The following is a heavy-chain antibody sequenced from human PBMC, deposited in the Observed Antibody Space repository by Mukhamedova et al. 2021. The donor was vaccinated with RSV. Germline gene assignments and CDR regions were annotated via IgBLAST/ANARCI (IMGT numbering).Heavy chain of an antibody. CDR3: ARFVVVPAAMTTDAFDI. J-gene: IGHJ3*02. D-gene: IGHD2-2*01. Sequence: GIDPSDSYTNYSPSFQGHVTISADKSISTAYLQWSSLKASDTAMYYCARFVVVPAAMTTDAFDIWGRGTMVTVSS. CDR2: IDPSDSYT. V-gene: IGHV5-10-1*01.